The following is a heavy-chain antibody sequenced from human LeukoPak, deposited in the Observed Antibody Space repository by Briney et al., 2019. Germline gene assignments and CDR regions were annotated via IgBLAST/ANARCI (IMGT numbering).Heavy chain of an antibody. CDR3: ARDRGVMTVYYYYYGMDV. J-gene: IGHJ6*02. V-gene: IGHV3-21*01. Sequence: GGSLRLSCAASGFTFSSYSMNWVRQAPGKGLEWVSSISSSSSYIYYADSVKGRFTISRDNAKNSPYLQMNSLRAEDTAVYYCARDRGVMTVYYYYYGMDVWGQGTTVTVS. CDR2: ISSSSSYI. CDR1: GFTFSSYS. D-gene: IGHD3-10*01.